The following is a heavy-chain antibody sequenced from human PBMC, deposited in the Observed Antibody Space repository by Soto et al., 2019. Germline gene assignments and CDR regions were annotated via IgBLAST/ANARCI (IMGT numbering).Heavy chain of an antibody. Sequence: QVQLVESGGGVVQPGRSLRLSCAASGFTFSSYGMHWVRQAPGKGLEWVAVISYDGSIKYYADSVKGRFTISRDNSKNTLYLQMNSLRAEDTAVYYCAKDLEAHYYYYYYGMDVWGQGTTVTVSS. CDR3: AKDLEAHYYYYYYGMDV. CDR1: GFTFSSYG. V-gene: IGHV3-30*18. J-gene: IGHJ6*02. CDR2: ISYDGSIK.